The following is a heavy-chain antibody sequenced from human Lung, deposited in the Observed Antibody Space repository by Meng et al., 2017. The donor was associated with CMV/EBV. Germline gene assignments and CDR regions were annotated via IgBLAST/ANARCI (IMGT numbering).Heavy chain of an antibody. J-gene: IGHJ5*02. V-gene: IGHV3-7*01. Sequence: GEXXKISCVASGFTFSSSWMSWVRRAPGKGLEWVATIKHDGSEKHHGDSAKGRFTISRDNAKNSLFLQMDSLRAEDTAVYYCARESVYSSCWNWFDPWGQGTLVTVSS. CDR3: ARESVYSSCWNWFDP. CDR2: IKHDGSEK. D-gene: IGHD6-19*01. CDR1: GFTFSSSW.